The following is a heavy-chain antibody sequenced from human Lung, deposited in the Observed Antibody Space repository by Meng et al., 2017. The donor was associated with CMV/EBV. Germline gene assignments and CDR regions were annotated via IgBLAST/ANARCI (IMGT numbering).Heavy chain of an antibody. CDR1: GFTFNIYA. Sequence: GESLKISCAASGFTFNIYAMHWVRQAPGKGLEWVAFIRFDASNKYYADSVKGRFTISRDNFKNTLFLQMNSLRPEDTAVYYCVKGIYPRTYYYYYYGLDVWGQGTSVTVSS. J-gene: IGHJ6*02. V-gene: IGHV3-30*02. CDR3: VKGIYPRTYYYYYYGLDV. CDR2: IRFDASNK. D-gene: IGHD1-7*01.